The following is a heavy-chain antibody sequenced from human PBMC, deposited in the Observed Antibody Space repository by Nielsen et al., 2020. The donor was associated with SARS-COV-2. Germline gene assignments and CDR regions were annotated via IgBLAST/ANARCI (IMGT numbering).Heavy chain of an antibody. CDR1: GFTFDDYT. CDR2: ISWDGGST. D-gene: IGHD2-2*01. V-gene: IGHV3-43*01. Sequence: GGSLRLSCAASGFTFDDYTMHWVRQAPGKGLEWVSLISWDGGSTYYADSVKGRFTISRDNSKNSLYLQMNSLRTEDTALYYCAKDKAVVPAAIGYFDYWGQGTLVTVSS. J-gene: IGHJ4*02. CDR3: AKDKAVVPAAIGYFDY.